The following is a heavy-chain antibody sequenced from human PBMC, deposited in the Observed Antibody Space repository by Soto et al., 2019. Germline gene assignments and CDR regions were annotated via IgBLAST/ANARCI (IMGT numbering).Heavy chain of an antibody. J-gene: IGHJ4*02. D-gene: IGHD2-15*01. CDR2: ISGSGGST. CDR1: GFTFSSYA. Sequence: GGSLRLSCAASGFTFSSYAMSWVRQAPGKGLEWVSAISGSGGSTYYADSVKGRFTISRDNSKNTLYLQMNSLRAEDMAVYYCARGRLISLYYFDYWGQGTLVTVSS. V-gene: IGHV3-23*01. CDR3: ARGRLISLYYFDY.